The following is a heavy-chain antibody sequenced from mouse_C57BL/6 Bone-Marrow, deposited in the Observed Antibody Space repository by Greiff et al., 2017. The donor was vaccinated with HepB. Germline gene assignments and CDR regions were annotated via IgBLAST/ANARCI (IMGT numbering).Heavy chain of an antibody. D-gene: IGHD1-1*01. Sequence: EVHLVESGGGLVKPGGSLKLSCAASGFTFSSYAMSWVRQTPEKRLERVATISDGGSYTYYPDNVKGRFTISRDNAKNNLYLQMSHLKSEDTAMYYCARDRITTVVFDYWGQGTTLTVSS. CDR3: ARDRITTVVFDY. V-gene: IGHV5-4*01. CDR2: ISDGGSYT. CDR1: GFTFSSYA. J-gene: IGHJ2*01.